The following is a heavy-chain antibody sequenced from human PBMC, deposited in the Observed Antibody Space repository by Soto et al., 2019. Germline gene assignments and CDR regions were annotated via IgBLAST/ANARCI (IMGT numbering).Heavy chain of an antibody. J-gene: IGHJ4*02. CDR3: ARGGYYDFWSGYYPSIDY. CDR2: ISAYNGNT. Sequence: ASVNVYCQASGYTFTSYGISWVRQAPGQGLEWMGWISAYNGNTNYAQKLQGRVTMTTDTSTSTAYMELRSLRSDDTAVYYCARGGYYDFWSGYYPSIDYWGQGTLVTVSS. CDR1: GYTFTSYG. V-gene: IGHV1-18*01. D-gene: IGHD3-3*01.